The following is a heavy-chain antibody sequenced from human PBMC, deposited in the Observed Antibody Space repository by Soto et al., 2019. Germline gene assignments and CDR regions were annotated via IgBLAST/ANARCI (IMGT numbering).Heavy chain of an antibody. Sequence: QVQLVQSGAALKKPGASVKVSCKPSGYTFTSYGISWVRQAPGQGLEWMGWISAYNGNTNYAQKRQGRVNMTTATSTSTAYMELMSLISDDMAVYYCARDLYGGLITMVRGGLGYYGMDVWGEGTTVTVSS. CDR2: ISAYNGNT. V-gene: IGHV1-18*03. J-gene: IGHJ6*04. CDR1: GYTFTSYG. CDR3: ARDLYGGLITMVRGGLGYYGMDV. D-gene: IGHD3-10*01.